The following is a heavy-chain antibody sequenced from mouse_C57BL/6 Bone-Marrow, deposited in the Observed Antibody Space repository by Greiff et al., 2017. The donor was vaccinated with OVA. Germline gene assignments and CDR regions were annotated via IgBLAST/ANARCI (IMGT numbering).Heavy chain of an antibody. V-gene: IGHV5-6*01. CDR3: ARHRTVVDY. CDR2: ISSGGSYT. CDR1: GFTFSSYG. D-gene: IGHD1-1*01. J-gene: IGHJ2*01. Sequence: VQLKESGGDLVKPGGSLKLSCAASGFTFSSYGMSWVRQTPDKRLEWVATISSGGSYTYYPASVKGRFTISRDNAKNTLYLQMSSLKSEDTAMYYCARHRTVVDYWGQGTTRTVSS.